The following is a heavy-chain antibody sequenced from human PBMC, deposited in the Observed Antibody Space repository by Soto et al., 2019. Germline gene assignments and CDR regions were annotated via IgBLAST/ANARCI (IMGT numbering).Heavy chain of an antibody. D-gene: IGHD2-15*01. CDR1: GFTFSSYA. V-gene: IGHV3-30-3*01. CDR3: AKAVCSGDNCHEWNYYYYGLDV. Sequence: QVQLVESGGGVVQAGRSLRLSCVASGFTFSSYAMHWVRQAPGKGLEWVAILSYDGSSEFYADTVKGRFTISRDNSKNTLYLQMNSLRAGDTAVYYCAKAVCSGDNCHEWNYYYYGLDVWGQGTTVTVSS. CDR2: LSYDGSSE. J-gene: IGHJ6*02.